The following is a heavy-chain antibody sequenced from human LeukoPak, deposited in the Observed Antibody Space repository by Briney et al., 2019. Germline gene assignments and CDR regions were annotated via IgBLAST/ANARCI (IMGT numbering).Heavy chain of an antibody. V-gene: IGHV4-4*07. CDR2: IYTSGRT. CDR3: AREATVGFDY. J-gene: IGHJ4*02. Sequence: SETLSLTCTVSGGSISSYYWSWIRQPAGKGPEWIGRIYTSGRTNYNPSLKSRVTMSVDTSKNQFSLKLSSVPAADTAVYYCAREATVGFDYWGKRTMVTASS. D-gene: IGHD4-23*01. CDR1: GGSISSYY.